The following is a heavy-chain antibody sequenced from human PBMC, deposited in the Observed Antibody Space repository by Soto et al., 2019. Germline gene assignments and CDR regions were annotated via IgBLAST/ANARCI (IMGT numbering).Heavy chain of an antibody. Sequence: GPSLRLSCTASGFHLGGYLMHWVRHSPAKGLEWVAAISHDGVNEFYVDSVKGLFVISRDNSKNTLFLEMNSLRPEEKNVYFCKKAQNSASFGMGVWGRGTSVTVSS. D-gene: IGHD2-15*01. V-gene: IGHV3-30*18. CDR2: ISHDGVNE. CDR1: GFHLGGYL. J-gene: IGHJ6*02. CDR3: KKAQNSASFGMGV.